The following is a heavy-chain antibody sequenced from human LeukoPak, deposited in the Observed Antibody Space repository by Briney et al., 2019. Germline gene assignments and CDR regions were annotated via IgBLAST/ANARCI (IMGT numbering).Heavy chain of an antibody. CDR3: AKGPLVYYDSSGYAFDY. J-gene: IGHJ4*02. CDR1: GFTFDDYT. CDR2: ISWNSGSI. Sequence: PGGSLRLSCAASGFTFDDYTMHWVRQAPGKGLEWVSSISWNSGSIGYADSVKGRFTISRDNAKNSLYLQMNSLRAEDTALYYCAKGPLVYYDSSGYAFDYWGQGTLVTVSS. D-gene: IGHD3-22*01. V-gene: IGHV3-9*01.